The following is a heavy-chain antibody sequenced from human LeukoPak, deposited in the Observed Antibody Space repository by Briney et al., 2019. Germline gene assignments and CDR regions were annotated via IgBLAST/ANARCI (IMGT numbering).Heavy chain of an antibody. CDR1: GGSISSYY. J-gene: IGHJ5*02. CDR2: IYYSGST. V-gene: IGHV4-59*01. D-gene: IGHD3-10*01. CDR3: ASSYYYGSGIPRPLWFDP. Sequence: SETLSLTCTVSGGSISSYYWSWIRQPPGKGLEWIGYIYYSGSTNYNPSLKSRVTISVDTSKNQFSLKLSSVTAADTAVYYCASSYYYGSGIPRPLWFDPWGQGTLVTVSS.